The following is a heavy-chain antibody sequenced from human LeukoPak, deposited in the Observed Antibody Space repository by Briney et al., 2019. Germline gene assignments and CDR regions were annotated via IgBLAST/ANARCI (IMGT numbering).Heavy chain of an antibody. J-gene: IGHJ4*02. D-gene: IGHD5-18*01. CDR1: GFTFSSYG. CDR3: AKAWIQLWLSPPHDFDY. CDR2: IRYDGSNK. Sequence: GGSLRLSCAASGFTFSSYGMHWVRQAPGKGLEWVAFIRYDGSNKYYADSVKGRFTISRDNSKNTLYLQMNSLRSEDTAVYYCAKAWIQLWLSPPHDFDYWGQGTLVTVSS. V-gene: IGHV3-30*02.